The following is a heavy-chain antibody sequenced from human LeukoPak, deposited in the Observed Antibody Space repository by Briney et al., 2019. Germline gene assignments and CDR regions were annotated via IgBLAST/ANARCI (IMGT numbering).Heavy chain of an antibody. CDR2: IYYSGST. V-gene: IGHV4-39*01. J-gene: IGHJ5*02. D-gene: IGHD3-10*01. Sequence: SETLSLTCTVSGGSISSSSYYWGWIRQPPGKGLVWIGRIYYSGSTYYNPSLKRRFTIPVDTSKNSFSPKLSSVPAADTAVYYCARRVELLWFRELCSWFAPWGQGTLVTVSS. CDR1: GGSISSSSYY. CDR3: ARRVELLWFRELCSWFAP.